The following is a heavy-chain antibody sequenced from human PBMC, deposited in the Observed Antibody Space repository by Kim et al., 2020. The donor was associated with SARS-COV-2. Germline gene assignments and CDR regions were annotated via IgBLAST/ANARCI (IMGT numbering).Heavy chain of an antibody. Sequence: GESLKISCKGSGYSFTSYWIGWVRQMPGKGLEWMGIIYPGDSDTRYSPSFQGQVTISADKSISTAYLQWSSLKASDTAMYYCARGALYSYGYGNWFDPWGQGTLVTVSS. D-gene: IGHD5-18*01. J-gene: IGHJ5*02. CDR2: IYPGDSDT. CDR1: GYSFTSYW. V-gene: IGHV5-51*01. CDR3: ARGALYSYGYGNWFDP.